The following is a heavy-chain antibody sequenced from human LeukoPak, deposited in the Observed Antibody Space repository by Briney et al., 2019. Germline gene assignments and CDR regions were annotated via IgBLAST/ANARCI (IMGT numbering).Heavy chain of an antibody. CDR1: GYTFTSYG. CDR2: ISAYNGNT. CDR3: ATDWAMGTTGIFDY. J-gene: IGHJ4*02. V-gene: IGHV1-18*01. Sequence: GASVKVSCKASGYTFTSYGISWVRQAPGQGLEWMGWISAYNGNTNYAQKLQGRVTMTTDTSTSTAYMELSSLRSEDTAVYYCATDWAMGTTGIFDYWGQGTLVTVSS. D-gene: IGHD4-17*01.